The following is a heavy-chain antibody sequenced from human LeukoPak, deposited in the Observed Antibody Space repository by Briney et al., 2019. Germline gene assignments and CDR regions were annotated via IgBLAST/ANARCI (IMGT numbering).Heavy chain of an antibody. D-gene: IGHD3-22*01. V-gene: IGHV4-34*01. CDR3: ARLNKSSGYYWDYYHYYMDV. J-gene: IGHJ6*03. CDR2: INHSGST. CDR1: GGSFSAYY. Sequence: SETLSLTCAAYGGSFSAYYWSWIRQPPGKGLEWIGEINHSGSTNCNPSLKSRVTISIDTSKNQFSLKLNSVTAADTAVYYCARLNKSSGYYWDYYHYYMDVWGRGTTVTVSS.